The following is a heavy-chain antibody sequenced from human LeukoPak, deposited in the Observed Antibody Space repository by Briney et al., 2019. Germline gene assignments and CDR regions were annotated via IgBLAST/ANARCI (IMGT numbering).Heavy chain of an antibody. CDR1: GYTFTSYG. CDR2: TSAYNGNT. D-gene: IGHD3-22*01. CDR3: AREPPPEYYYDSSGYVDY. V-gene: IGHV1-18*01. Sequence: ASVKVSCKASGYTFTSYGISWVRQAPGQGLEWMGWTSAYNGNTNYAQKLQGRVTMTTDTSTSTAYMELRSLRSDDTAVYYCAREPPPEYYYDSSGYVDYWGQGTLVTVSS. J-gene: IGHJ4*02.